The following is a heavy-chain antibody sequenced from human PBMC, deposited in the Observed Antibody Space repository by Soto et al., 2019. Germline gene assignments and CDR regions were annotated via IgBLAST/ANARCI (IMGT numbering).Heavy chain of an antibody. D-gene: IGHD2-21*02. CDR3: ARGRTRDRNSHYYSDGYMYYFDY. CDR1: GGSFNGYY. Sequence: SETLSLTCTVYGGSFNGYYWGWIRQSPGKGLEWIGEINHSGSAIYNPSLKSRVTISVDTSKNQFSLKVSSVTAADTAVYYCARGRTRDRNSHYYSDGYMYYFDYWGQGSLVT. CDR2: INHSGSA. J-gene: IGHJ4*02. V-gene: IGHV4-34*01.